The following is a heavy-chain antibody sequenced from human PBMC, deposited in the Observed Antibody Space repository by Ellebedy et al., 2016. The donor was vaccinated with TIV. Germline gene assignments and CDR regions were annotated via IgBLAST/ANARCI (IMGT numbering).Heavy chain of an antibody. V-gene: IGHV4-59*01. CDR1: GGSISSYY. J-gene: IGHJ2*01. D-gene: IGHD3-10*01. CDR3: ATRIRGFRGVRGVYGPFSYWYFDL. CDR2: IYYSGST. Sequence: SETLSLTCTVSGGSISSYYWSWIRQPPGKGLEWIGYIYYSGSTNYNPSLKSRVTISVDPSKNQFSLKLSSVTAADTAVYYCATRIRGFRGVRGVYGPFSYWYFDLWGRGTLVTVSS.